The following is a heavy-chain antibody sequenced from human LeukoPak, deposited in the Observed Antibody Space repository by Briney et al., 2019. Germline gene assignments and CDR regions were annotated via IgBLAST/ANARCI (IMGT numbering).Heavy chain of an antibody. V-gene: IGHV1-3*01. J-gene: IGHJ5*02. D-gene: IGHD4-17*01. CDR1: GYIFTSYA. CDR3: ARSRTDDYGDWWWFDP. Sequence: ASVKVSCKASGYIFTSYAMHWVRQAPGQRLEWMGWINGGKGNIKYSQKFQGRVTISKDTSARTAYMELSSLRSEDTAVYYCARSRTDDYGDWWWFDPWGQGTLVTASS. CDR2: INGGKGNI.